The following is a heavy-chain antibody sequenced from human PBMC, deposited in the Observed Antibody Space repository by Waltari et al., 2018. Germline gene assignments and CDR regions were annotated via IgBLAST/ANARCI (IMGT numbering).Heavy chain of an antibody. D-gene: IGHD6-6*01. CDR2: INPSGSST. Sequence: QVQLVQSGAEVKKPGASVTVSCKASGYTFTNYSMHWVRQAPGQGLEWMGTINPSGSSTSYALKFEDRVTMTRDTSTSTVYMQLSSLKSEDTAIYYCARDSSSSGKGDYWGQGTLVTVSS. CDR1: GYTFTNYS. CDR3: ARDSSSSGKGDY. V-gene: IGHV1-46*01. J-gene: IGHJ4*02.